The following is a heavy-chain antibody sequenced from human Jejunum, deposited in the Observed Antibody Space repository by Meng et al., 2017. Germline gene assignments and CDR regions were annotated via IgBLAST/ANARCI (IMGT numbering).Heavy chain of an antibody. Sequence: GESLKISCAASGFTVSSNYISWVRQAPGKGLEWLSVIYSSGSTYYAGSLQGRFSISRDSSQNTVFLQMNSLGAEDTALYYCARALYHGIRGYYFDSWGQGTRVT. D-gene: IGHD3-10*01. J-gene: IGHJ4*01. CDR3: ARALYHGIRGYYFDS. CDR2: IYSSGST. CDR1: GFTVSSNY. V-gene: IGHV3-53*01.